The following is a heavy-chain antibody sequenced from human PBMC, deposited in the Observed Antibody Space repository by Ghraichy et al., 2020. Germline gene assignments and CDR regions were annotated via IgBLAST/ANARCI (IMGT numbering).Heavy chain of an antibody. CDR1: GYTFTGYY. CDR2: INPNSGGT. V-gene: IGHV1-2*02. Sequence: ASVKVSCKASGYTFTGYYMHWVRQAPGPGLEWMGWINPNSGGTNYAQSFQGRVTLTSDTSISTAYMEVSSLRSDDTAVYYCARGDYYDSSGLDYWGQGTLVTVSS. D-gene: IGHD3-22*01. J-gene: IGHJ4*02. CDR3: ARGDYYDSSGLDY.